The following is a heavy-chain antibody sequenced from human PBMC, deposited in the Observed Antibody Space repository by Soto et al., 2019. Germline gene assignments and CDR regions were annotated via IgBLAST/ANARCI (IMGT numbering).Heavy chain of an antibody. J-gene: IGHJ4*02. CDR3: ATQMDYNILTGYRPFDY. V-gene: IGHV3-21*01. Sequence: GGSLRLSCAVSGFTFSSYSMNWVRQAPGKGLEWVSSISSGNSYIYYADSVRGRFTVSRDNAKSSLYLQMNSLRAEDTAVYYCATQMDYNILTGYRPFDYWGQGTLVTVSS. CDR1: GFTFSSYS. CDR2: ISSGNSYI. D-gene: IGHD3-9*01.